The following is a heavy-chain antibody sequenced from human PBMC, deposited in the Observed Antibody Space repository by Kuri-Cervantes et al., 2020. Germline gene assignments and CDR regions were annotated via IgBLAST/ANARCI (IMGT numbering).Heavy chain of an antibody. Sequence: SETLSLTCTVSGGSISSYYWSWIRQPPGKGLEWIGYIDYSGSTNYNPSLKSRVTISIGTSKNQFSLKLTSMTAADTAVYYCARGAETMIDYWGQGTLVTVSS. CDR1: GGSISSYY. D-gene: IGHD3-22*01. CDR3: ARGAETMIDY. CDR2: IDYSGST. J-gene: IGHJ4*02. V-gene: IGHV4-59*01.